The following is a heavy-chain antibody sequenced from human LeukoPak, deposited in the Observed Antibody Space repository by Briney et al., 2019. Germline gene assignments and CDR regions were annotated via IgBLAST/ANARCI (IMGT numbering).Heavy chain of an antibody. V-gene: IGHV4-38-2*01. CDR1: DYSISSGYY. CDR2: INHSGST. Sequence: SETLSLTCAVSDYSISSGYYWGWIRQPPGKGLEWIGEINHSGSTNYNPSLKSRVTISVDTSKNQFSLKLSSVTAADTAVYYCARLPCSGGSCYSRHYYYYGMGVWGKGTTVTVSS. CDR3: ARLPCSGGSCYSRHYYYYGMGV. J-gene: IGHJ6*04. D-gene: IGHD2-15*01.